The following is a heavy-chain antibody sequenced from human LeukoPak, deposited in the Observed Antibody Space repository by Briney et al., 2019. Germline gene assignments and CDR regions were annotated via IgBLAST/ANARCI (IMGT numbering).Heavy chain of an antibody. CDR2: IKQDGSEK. Sequence: EGSLRLSCAASGFTFSTYWMTWVRQAPGKGLESVANIKQDGSEKYYVDSVKGRFTISRDNAKNSLYLQMNSLGAEDTAVYYCARRGTSSSWAHFDYWGQGTLVTVSS. J-gene: IGHJ4*02. D-gene: IGHD6-13*01. CDR3: ARRGTSSSWAHFDY. CDR1: GFTFSTYW. V-gene: IGHV3-7*05.